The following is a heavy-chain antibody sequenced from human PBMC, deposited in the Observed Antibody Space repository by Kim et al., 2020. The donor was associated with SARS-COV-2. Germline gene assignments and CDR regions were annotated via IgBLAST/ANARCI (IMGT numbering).Heavy chain of an antibody. D-gene: IGHD3-22*01. J-gene: IGHJ5*02. Sequence: GDPNDNPSLEGRVTISVDTSSNQFSLKLRSVTAADTAMYYCARGMIAINPWGQETLVTVSS. V-gene: IGHV4-59*09. CDR2: GDP. CDR3: ARGMIAINP.